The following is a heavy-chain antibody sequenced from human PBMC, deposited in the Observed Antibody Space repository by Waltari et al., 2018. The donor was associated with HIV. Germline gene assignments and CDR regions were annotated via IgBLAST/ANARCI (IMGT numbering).Heavy chain of an antibody. Sequence: EVQLVESGGGLVQPGGSLRLSCAASGFTFSTYWMSWVRQAPGKGLEWVAKIKQDGRGKYYVDSVKGRFTISRDNTKNPLYLQMNSLRAEDTAVYYCARDHTWLHSDSWGQGTLVTVSS. J-gene: IGHJ4*02. CDR1: GFTFSTYW. CDR2: IKQDGRGK. V-gene: IGHV3-7*01. D-gene: IGHD5-12*01. CDR3: ARDHTWLHSDS.